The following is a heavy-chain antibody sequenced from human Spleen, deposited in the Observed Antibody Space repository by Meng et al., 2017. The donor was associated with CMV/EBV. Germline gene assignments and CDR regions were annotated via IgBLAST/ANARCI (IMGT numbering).Heavy chain of an antibody. Sequence: LTGAVSSDSISTHHWWTWVCQPPGKGLEWIGEISHSGITKYSPSLKNRVTISLDTTRNHFSLTVTSLTVADTGVYFCARSPGYWSLDQWGQGTLVTVSS. J-gene: IGHJ4*02. CDR2: ISHSGIT. D-gene: IGHD2-8*02. V-gene: IGHV4-4*01. CDR3: ARSPGYWSLDQ. CDR1: SDSISTHHW.